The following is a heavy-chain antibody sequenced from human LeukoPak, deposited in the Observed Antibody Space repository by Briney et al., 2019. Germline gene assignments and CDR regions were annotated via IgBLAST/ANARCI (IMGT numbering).Heavy chain of an antibody. Sequence: GGSLRLSCGASGFICDTYDMHWVRQAPGKGLEWVAFIRSDGYHTYYADSVKGRFTITRDNSKNTLYLQMNSLRLEDMAVYYCAKPSGSGVDYWGRGTRVTVSS. CDR1: GFICDTYD. CDR3: AKPSGSGVDY. D-gene: IGHD1-26*01. J-gene: IGHJ4*02. CDR2: IRSDGYHT. V-gene: IGHV3-30*02.